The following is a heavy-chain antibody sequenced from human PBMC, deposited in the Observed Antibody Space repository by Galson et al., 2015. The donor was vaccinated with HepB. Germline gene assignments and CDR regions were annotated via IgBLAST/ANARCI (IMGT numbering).Heavy chain of an antibody. J-gene: IGHJ4*02. CDR1: GYTFTGYY. CDR2: INPNSGGT. D-gene: IGHD3-22*01. V-gene: IGHV1-2*06. CDR3: ARDFAQMPYYYDSSGYCHY. Sequence: SVKVSCKASGYTFTGYYMHWVRQAPGQGLEWMGRINPNSGGTNYAQKFQGRVTMTRDTSISTAYMELSRLRSDDTAVYYCARDFAQMPYYYDSSGYCHYWGQGTLVTVSS.